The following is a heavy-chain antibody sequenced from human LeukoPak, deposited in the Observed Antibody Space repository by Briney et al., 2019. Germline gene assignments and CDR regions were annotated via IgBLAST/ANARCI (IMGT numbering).Heavy chain of an antibody. D-gene: IGHD3-10*01. V-gene: IGHV3-23*01. CDR2: ISGRGGAT. Sequence: PGGSLRLSCAASGFAFKNAWMSWVRQAPGKGLEWVSGISGRGGATYYADSVKGRFTISRDDPHNTLYLQMNSLRAEDTAVYFCARGGVDYYGSGTYYLMYYFDYWGQGALVTVSS. CDR1: GFAFKNAW. J-gene: IGHJ4*02. CDR3: ARGGVDYYGSGTYYLMYYFDY.